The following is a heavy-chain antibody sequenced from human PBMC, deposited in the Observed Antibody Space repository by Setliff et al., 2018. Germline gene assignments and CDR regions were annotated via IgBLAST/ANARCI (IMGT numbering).Heavy chain of an antibody. J-gene: IGHJ4*02. CDR3: ARESRYYYDNLGTLDY. Sequence: SETLSLTCTVSGGSISSGDYCWSWIRQPPGKGLEWIGHIYSSGSTYYNPSLKSRVSISVDTSKNQFSLKLSSVTAADTAVYYCARESRYYYDNLGTLDYWGQGTLVTVSS. CDR2: IYSSGST. D-gene: IGHD3-22*01. V-gene: IGHV4-30-4*08. CDR1: GGSISSGDYC.